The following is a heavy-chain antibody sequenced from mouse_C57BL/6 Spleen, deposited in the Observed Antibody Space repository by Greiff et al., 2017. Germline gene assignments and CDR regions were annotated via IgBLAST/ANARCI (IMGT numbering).Heavy chain of an antibody. Sequence: DVKLVESGPELVKPGDSVKISCKASGYSFTGYFMNWVMQSHGKSLEWIGRINPYNGDTFYNQKFKGKATLTVDKSSSTAHMELRSLTSEDSAVYYCATPSNSHAMDYWGQGTSVTVSS. CDR3: ATPSNSHAMDY. J-gene: IGHJ4*01. CDR2: INPYNGDT. D-gene: IGHD2-5*01. CDR1: GYSFTGYF. V-gene: IGHV1-20*01.